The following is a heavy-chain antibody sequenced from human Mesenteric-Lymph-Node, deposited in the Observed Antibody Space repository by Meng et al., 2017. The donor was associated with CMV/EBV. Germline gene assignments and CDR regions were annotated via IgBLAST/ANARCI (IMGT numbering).Heavy chain of an antibody. D-gene: IGHD3-10*01. Sequence: VSGASLTGDSYHWTWIRQPPGKGLEWIGYISNSGNTQYNPALNSRLTISADTSKNQFSLRLWSVTTADTAVYYCARGRWFGELAFDSWGQGALVTVSS. CDR1: GASLTGDSYH. CDR2: ISNSGNT. V-gene: IGHV4-61*01. J-gene: IGHJ4*02. CDR3: ARGRWFGELAFDS.